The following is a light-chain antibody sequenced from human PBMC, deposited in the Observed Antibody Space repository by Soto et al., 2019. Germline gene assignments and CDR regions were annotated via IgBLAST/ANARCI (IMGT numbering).Light chain of an antibody. Sequence: DIVMTQSPDSLSVSLGERATINCKSSQSVLYSSNNKNYLAGYQQKPGQPPKLLIYWASTRESGVPDRFSGSGSGTDFTLTISSLQAEDVAVYYGQQYYSTLWTFGQGTKVEIK. CDR2: WAS. J-gene: IGKJ1*01. CDR3: QQYYSTLWT. CDR1: QSVLYSSNNKNY. V-gene: IGKV4-1*01.